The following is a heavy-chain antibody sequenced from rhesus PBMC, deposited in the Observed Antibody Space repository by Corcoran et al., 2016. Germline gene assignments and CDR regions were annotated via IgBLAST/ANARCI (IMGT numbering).Heavy chain of an antibody. CDR3: GRADYGVDY. J-gene: IGHJ4*01. CDR2: ISNGCGST. Sequence: EVQLVESGGDLAKPGGSLRLSCAASGFTFSDSSMDWVGRAPGKGLEWVSRISNGCGSTWYADSVKGRFTISRENAKNTLYLQMNSPSAEATAFYYCGRADYGVDYWGQGVLVTVSS. D-gene: IGHD4-29*01. CDR1: GFTFSDSS. V-gene: IGHV3-178*01.